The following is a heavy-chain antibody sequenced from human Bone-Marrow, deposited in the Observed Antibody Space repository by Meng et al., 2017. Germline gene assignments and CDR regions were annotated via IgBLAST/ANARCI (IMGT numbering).Heavy chain of an antibody. CDR2: IYHSGST. CDR3: ARDIVVVVAATGDAFDI. Sequence: SETLSLTCAVSGYSISSGYYWGWIRQPPGKGLEWIGSIYHSGSTYYHPSLKSRVTISVDTSKNQFSLKLSSVTAADTAVYYCARDIVVVVAATGDAFDIWGQGTMVTVSS. CDR1: GYSISSGYY. J-gene: IGHJ3*02. V-gene: IGHV4-38-2*02. D-gene: IGHD2-15*01.